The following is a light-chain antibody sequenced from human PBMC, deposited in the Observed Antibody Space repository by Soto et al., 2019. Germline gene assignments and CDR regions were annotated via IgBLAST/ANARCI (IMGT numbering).Light chain of an antibody. Sequence: EIVLTQSPSTLSSSPGYRATFSCMASQSVSSSYLAWYQQKPGQAPRLLIYGASSRATGIPDRFSGSGSGTDFTLTISRLEPEDFAVYYCQQYGSSVWTFGQGTKVDIK. CDR2: GAS. V-gene: IGKV3-20*01. J-gene: IGKJ1*01. CDR1: QSVSSSY. CDR3: QQYGSSVWT.